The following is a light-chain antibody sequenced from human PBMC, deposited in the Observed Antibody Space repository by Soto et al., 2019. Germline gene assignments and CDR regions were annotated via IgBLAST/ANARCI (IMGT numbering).Light chain of an antibody. V-gene: IGKV1-39*01. CDR3: QQSYTTPLT. CDR2: AAS. J-gene: IGKJ4*01. Sequence: DIQMTQSPSSLSASAADRVTITCRAGQSIVSSLNWYQQKPGEAPKLLIYAASTLQSGVPSRFSGSGAGTDFTLTISSLQPEDFATYYCQQSYTTPLTFGGGTKVEIK. CDR1: QSIVSS.